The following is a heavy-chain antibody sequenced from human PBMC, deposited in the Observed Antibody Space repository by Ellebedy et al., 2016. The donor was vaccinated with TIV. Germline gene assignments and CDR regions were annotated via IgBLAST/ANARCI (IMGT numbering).Heavy chain of an antibody. CDR2: IIPLFGTA. Sequence: AASVKVSCKASGGTVSGNVITWVRQAPGQGLEWMGGIIPLFGTANYAQKFQGRVTITEDEFTNTAYMELSSLRSEDPAVYYCASDSSRMIRGVMKGWFDPWGQGTLVTVAS. J-gene: IGHJ5*02. CDR3: ASDSSRMIRGVMKGWFDP. V-gene: IGHV1-69*13. CDR1: GGTVSGNV. D-gene: IGHD3-10*01.